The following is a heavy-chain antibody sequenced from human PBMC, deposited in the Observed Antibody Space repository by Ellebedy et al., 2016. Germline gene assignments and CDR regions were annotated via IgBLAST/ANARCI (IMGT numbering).Heavy chain of an antibody. CDR3: ARDVLMTTVTTGGFDY. V-gene: IGHV3-21*01. CDR1: GFTFSSYS. D-gene: IGHD4-11*01. J-gene: IGHJ4*02. Sequence: GGSLRLSCAASGFTFSSYSMNWVRQAPGKGLEWVSSISSSSSYIYYADSVKGRFTISRDNAKNSLFLQRNSLRAEDTAVYFCARDVLMTTVTTGGFDYWGQGTLVTVSS. CDR2: ISSSSSYI.